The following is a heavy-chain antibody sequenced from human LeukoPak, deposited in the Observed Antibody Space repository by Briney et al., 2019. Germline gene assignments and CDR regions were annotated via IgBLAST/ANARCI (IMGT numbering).Heavy chain of an antibody. Sequence: ASVKVSCKASGYTFTGYYMNWVRQAPGQGLEWMGWINTNTGNPTYAQGFTGRFVFSLDTSVSTAYLQISSLKAEDTAVYYCARPYYYGSGSYDAFDIWGQGTMVTVSS. D-gene: IGHD3-10*01. J-gene: IGHJ3*02. CDR1: GYTFTGYY. V-gene: IGHV7-4-1*02. CDR3: ARPYYYGSGSYDAFDI. CDR2: INTNTGNP.